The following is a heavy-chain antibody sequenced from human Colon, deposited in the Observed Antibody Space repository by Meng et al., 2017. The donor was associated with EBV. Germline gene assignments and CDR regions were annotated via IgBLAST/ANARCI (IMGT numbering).Heavy chain of an antibody. J-gene: IGHJ4*02. CDR1: GCTSSRTCTC. D-gene: IGHD4-23*01. Sequence: VLRPVRPAVPRPPASTFLGCTSSRTCTCGGGSRQPPGKGLEWIGSQCQADHTYYNPSLLGRVTISVDTSKTQVYLKLISVTAADTSIYYCARHTFSGNPGGIDYWGQGILVTVSS. V-gene: IGHV4-39*01. CDR3: ARHTFSGNPGGIDY. CDR2: QCQADHT.